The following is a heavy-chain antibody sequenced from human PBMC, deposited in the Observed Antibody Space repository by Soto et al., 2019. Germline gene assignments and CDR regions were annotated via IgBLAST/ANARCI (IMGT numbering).Heavy chain of an antibody. Sequence: GGALRLSCAASGFTFSSYSMNWVRQAPGKGLEWVSSISSSSSYIYYADSVKGRFTISRDNAKNSLYLQMNSLRAEDTAVYYCAKDRSRVTTVSDYWGQGTLVTGSS. V-gene: IGHV3-21*01. CDR2: ISSSSSYI. J-gene: IGHJ4*02. CDR1: GFTFSSYS. CDR3: AKDRSRVTTVSDY. D-gene: IGHD4-17*01.